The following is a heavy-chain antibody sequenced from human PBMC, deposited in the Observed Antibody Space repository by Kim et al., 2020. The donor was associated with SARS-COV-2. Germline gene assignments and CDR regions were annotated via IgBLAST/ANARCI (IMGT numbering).Heavy chain of an antibody. CDR1: GYTFTSYA. CDR3: ARSSWVRGVIAAFDI. D-gene: IGHD3-10*01. Sequence: ASVKVSCKASGYTFTSYAMHWVRQAPGQRLEWMGWINAGNGNTKYSQKFQGRVTITRDTSASTAYMELSSLRSEDTAVYYCARSSWVRGVIAAFDIWGQGTMVTVSS. CDR2: INAGNGNT. V-gene: IGHV1-3*01. J-gene: IGHJ3*02.